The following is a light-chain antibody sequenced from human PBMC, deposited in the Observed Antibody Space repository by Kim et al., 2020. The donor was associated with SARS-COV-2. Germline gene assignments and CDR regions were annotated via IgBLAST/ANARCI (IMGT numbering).Light chain of an antibody. J-gene: IGLJ1*01. CDR1: KLGDKY. V-gene: IGLV3-1*01. CDR2: QDS. CDR3: QAWDSSTVV. Sequence: SVSPGQTASITCSGDKLGDKYACWYQQKPGQSPVLVIYQDSKRPSGIPERFSGSNSGNTATLTISGTRAMDEADYYCQAWDSSTVVFGTGTKVTVL.